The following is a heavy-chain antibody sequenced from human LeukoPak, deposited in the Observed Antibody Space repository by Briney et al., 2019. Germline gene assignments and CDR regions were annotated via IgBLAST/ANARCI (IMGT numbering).Heavy chain of an antibody. CDR3: ARQGIAGYFDY. CDR1: GGSISSYY. D-gene: IGHD6-13*01. V-gene: IGHV4-59*08. J-gene: IGHJ4*02. Sequence: SGTLSLTCTVSGGSISSYYWSWIRQPPGKGLEWIGYIYYSGSTNYNPSLKSRVTISVDTSKNQFSLKLSSVTAADTAVYYCARQGIAGYFDYWGQGTLVTVSS. CDR2: IYYSGST.